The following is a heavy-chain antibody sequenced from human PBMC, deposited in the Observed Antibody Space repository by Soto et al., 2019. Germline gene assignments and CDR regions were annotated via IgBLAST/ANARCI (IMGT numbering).Heavy chain of an antibody. V-gene: IGHV1-69*01. Sequence: QVHLVQSGAEVKKPGSSVKVSCKASGGTFSSYAISWVRQAPGQGLEWMGGIIPIFGTANYAQKFQGRVTITAEESTSTAYMELSRLRSEDTAVYYCARGEYDIWTGSQYYYGMDVWGQGTTVTVSS. J-gene: IGHJ6*02. D-gene: IGHD3-9*01. CDR3: ARGEYDIWTGSQYYYGMDV. CDR2: IIPIFGTA. CDR1: GGTFSSYA.